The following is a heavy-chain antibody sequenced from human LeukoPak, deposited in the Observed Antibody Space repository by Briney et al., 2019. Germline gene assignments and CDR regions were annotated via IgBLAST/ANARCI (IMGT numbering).Heavy chain of an antibody. D-gene: IGHD2-21*01. V-gene: IGHV1-18*01. CDR1: VYTFTSYG. Sequence: ASVKVSCKGSVYTFTSYGISWVRQALGRGVEWMGWISVYNGNTNYAQKPQGRVTMTTDTSMSTAYMELRSLRSDDTAMYNRAREGDHISNISDYWGQGTLITVSS. CDR3: AREGDHISNISDY. J-gene: IGHJ4*02. CDR2: ISVYNGNT.